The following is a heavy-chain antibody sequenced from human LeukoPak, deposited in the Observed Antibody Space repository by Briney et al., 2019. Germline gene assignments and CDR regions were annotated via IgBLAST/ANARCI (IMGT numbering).Heavy chain of an antibody. Sequence: PGGSLRLSCAASGFTFSSYAMSWVRQAPGKGLEWVSYISSSGSTIYYADSVKGRFTISRDNAKNSLYLQMNSLRAEDTAVYYCARGGYCSGGSCYSPLQQTDYWGQGTLVTVSS. J-gene: IGHJ4*02. CDR1: GFTFSSYA. V-gene: IGHV3-48*04. CDR3: ARGGYCSGGSCYSPLQQTDY. CDR2: ISSSGSTI. D-gene: IGHD2-15*01.